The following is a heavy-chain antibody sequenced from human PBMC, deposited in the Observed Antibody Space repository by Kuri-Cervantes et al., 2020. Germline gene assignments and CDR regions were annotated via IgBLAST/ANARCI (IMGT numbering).Heavy chain of an antibody. D-gene: IGHD1-7*01. J-gene: IGHJ6*02. CDR1: GFTFSSYA. Sequence: GGSLRLSCAASGFTFSSYAMHWVRQAPGKGLEWVAVISYDGSNKYYADSVKGRFTISRDNFKNTLYLQMNSLRAEDAAVYYCARDVGTSIYHYYTMDVWGQGTTVTVSS. V-gene: IGHV3-30-3*01. CDR2: ISYDGSNK. CDR3: ARDVGTSIYHYYTMDV.